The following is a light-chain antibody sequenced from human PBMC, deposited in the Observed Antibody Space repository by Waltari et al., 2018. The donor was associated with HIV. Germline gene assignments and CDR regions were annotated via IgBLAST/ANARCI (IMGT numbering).Light chain of an antibody. CDR1: SSDIGAYNY. CDR3: SSYAGSDNRVV. CDR2: EVN. Sequence: QSALTQPPSASGSPGQSVTISCTGTSSDIGAYNYVSWYQQHPGKAPKLMIYEVNKVLAGVPDRVSGAKSGNVASLTVSGLQEDDEADCYCSSYAGSDNRVVFGGGTKLTVL. V-gene: IGLV2-8*01. J-gene: IGLJ2*01.